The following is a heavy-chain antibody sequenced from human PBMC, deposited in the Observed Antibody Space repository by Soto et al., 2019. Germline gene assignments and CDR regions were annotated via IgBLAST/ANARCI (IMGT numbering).Heavy chain of an antibody. J-gene: IGHJ4*02. CDR2: IYHSGKT. CDR3: ARVGTVSLDY. D-gene: IGHD4-17*01. V-gene: IGHV4-4*02. Sequence: PSETLSLICSVSGGSIGTGNWWSWVRQPPEKGLEWIGEIYHSGKTYYNPSLKSRVTISVDKSKNQFSLNLSSVTAADTAVYYCARVGTVSLDYWGQGTLVTVSS. CDR1: GGSIGTGNW.